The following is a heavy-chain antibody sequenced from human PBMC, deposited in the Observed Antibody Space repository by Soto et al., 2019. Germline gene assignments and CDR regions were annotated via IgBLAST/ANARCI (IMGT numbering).Heavy chain of an antibody. CDR1: GFTFSSYA. CDR3: AKDGRVEKVGSSDAFDI. CDR2: ISGSGGST. J-gene: IGHJ3*02. D-gene: IGHD6-6*01. V-gene: IGHV3-23*01. Sequence: GGSLRLSCAASGFTFSSYAMSWVRQAPGKGLEWVSAISGSGGSTYYADSVKGRFTISRDNSKNTLSLQMNSLRAEDTAVYYCAKDGRVEKVGSSDAFDIWGQGTMVTVSS.